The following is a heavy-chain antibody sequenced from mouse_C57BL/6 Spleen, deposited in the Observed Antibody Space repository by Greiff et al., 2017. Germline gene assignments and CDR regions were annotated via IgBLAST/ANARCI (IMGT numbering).Heavy chain of an antibody. Sequence: EVQLQQSGPVLVKPGASVKMSCKASGYTFTDYYMNWVKQSHGKSLEWIGVINPYNGGTSYNQKFKGKATLTVDKSSSTAYMELNSLTSEDSAVYYCARGDDGYYRLYAMDYWGQGTSVTVSS. CDR2: INPYNGGT. D-gene: IGHD2-3*01. CDR3: ARGDDGYYRLYAMDY. V-gene: IGHV1-19*01. J-gene: IGHJ4*01. CDR1: GYTFTDYY.